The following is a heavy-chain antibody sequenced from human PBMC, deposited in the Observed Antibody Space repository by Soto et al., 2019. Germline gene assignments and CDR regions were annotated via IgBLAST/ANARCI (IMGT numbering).Heavy chain of an antibody. J-gene: IGHJ4*02. CDR3: ASNSYGYTFYDY. V-gene: IGHV4-30-4*01. CDR1: GGSISSGDYY. D-gene: IGHD5-18*01. Sequence: ASETLSLTCTVSGGSISSGDYYWSWIRQPPGKGLEWIGYIYYSGSTYYNPSLKSRVTISVDTSKNQFSLKLSSVTAADTAVYYCASNSYGYTFYDYGGQGTLVT. CDR2: IYYSGST.